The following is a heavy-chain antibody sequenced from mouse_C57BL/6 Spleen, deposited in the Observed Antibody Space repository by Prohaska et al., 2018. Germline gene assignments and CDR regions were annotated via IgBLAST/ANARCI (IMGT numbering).Heavy chain of an antibody. D-gene: IGHD2-1*01. Sequence: EVQLLETGGGLVQPGGSRGLSCEGSGFTFSGFWMSWVRQTPGKTMEWIGDLHSDGSSINYAPSIKDRFTIFRDNVKSTLYLQMSNVRSEDTATYFCMRYGNHWYFDVWGTGTTVTVSS. CDR3: MRYGNHWYFDV. J-gene: IGHJ1*03. CDR1: GFTFSGFW. CDR2: LHSDGSSI. V-gene: IGHV11-2*01.